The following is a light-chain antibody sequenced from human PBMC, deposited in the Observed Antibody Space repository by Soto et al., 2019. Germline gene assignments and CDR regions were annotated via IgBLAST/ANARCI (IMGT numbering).Light chain of an antibody. V-gene: IGLV2-14*01. CDR3: SSYTRSTTWV. CDR2: EVS. CDR1: SSDVGGYNS. Sequence: QSALTQPASVSGSPGQSITITCTGTSSDVGGYNSVSWYQQHPGKVPKLMIYEVSNRPSGVSNRFSGSKSGNTASLTISGLQAEDEADYYCSSYTRSTTWVFGEGTKLTVL. J-gene: IGLJ3*02.